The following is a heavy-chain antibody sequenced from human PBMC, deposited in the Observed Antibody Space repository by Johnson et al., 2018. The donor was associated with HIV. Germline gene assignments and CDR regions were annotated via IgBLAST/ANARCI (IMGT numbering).Heavy chain of an antibody. CDR3: ARESRAGLELRGHAFDI. J-gene: IGHJ3*02. CDR1: GFTVSSNY. V-gene: IGHV3-11*04. CDR2: ISSSGSTI. Sequence: QVQLVESGGGVVQPGRSLRLSCAASGFTVSSNYMSWVRQAPGKGLEWVSVISSSGSTIYYADSVKGRFTISRDNAKNSLYLQMNSLRAEDTAVYYCARESRAGLELRGHAFDIWGQGTMVTVSS. D-gene: IGHD1-7*01.